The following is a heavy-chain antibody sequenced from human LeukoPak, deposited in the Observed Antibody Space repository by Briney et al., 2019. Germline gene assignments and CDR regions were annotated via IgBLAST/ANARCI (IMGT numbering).Heavy chain of an antibody. V-gene: IGHV4-59*12. CDR2: IYYSGST. D-gene: IGHD3-10*01. J-gene: IGHJ5*02. Sequence: SETLSLTCTVSGGSISSYYWSWIRQPPGKGLEWIGYIYYSGSTNYNPSLKSRVTISVDTSKNQFSLKLSSVTAADTAVYYCARGGLLWFGSSWGQGTLVTVSS. CDR3: ARGGLLWFGSS. CDR1: GGSISSYY.